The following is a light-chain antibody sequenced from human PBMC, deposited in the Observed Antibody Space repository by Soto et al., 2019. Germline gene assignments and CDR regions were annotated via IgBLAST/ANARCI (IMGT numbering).Light chain of an antibody. J-gene: IGLJ1*01. CDR1: SSNIGSNV. Sequence: QSALTQPPSASGAPGQRVTISGSGGSSNIGSNVENWYQQFPGTAPKLLMFSNDQRPSGVPDRFSGSKSGTSASLAISGLQSEDEADYYCASWDDSLNGPYVFGTGTRSPS. CDR3: ASWDDSLNGPYV. V-gene: IGLV1-44*01. CDR2: SND.